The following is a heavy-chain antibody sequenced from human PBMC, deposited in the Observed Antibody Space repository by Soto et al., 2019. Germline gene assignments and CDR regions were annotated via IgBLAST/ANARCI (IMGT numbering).Heavy chain of an antibody. Sequence: SQTLSLTCAISGDSVSSNSAAWNWIRQSPSRGLEWLGRTYYRSKWYNDYAVSVKSRITINPDTSKNQFSLQLNSVTPEDTAVYHCAREVLAVAGYYYYGMDVWGQGTTVTVSS. CDR1: GDSVSSNSAA. D-gene: IGHD6-19*01. V-gene: IGHV6-1*01. CDR2: TYYRSKWYN. CDR3: AREVLAVAGYYYYGMDV. J-gene: IGHJ6*02.